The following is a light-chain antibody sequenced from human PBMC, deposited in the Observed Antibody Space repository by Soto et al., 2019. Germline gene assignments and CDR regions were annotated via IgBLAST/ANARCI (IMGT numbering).Light chain of an antibody. CDR1: QSISTY. CDR2: AAY. CDR3: QQSYSTPWT. V-gene: IGKV1-39*01. Sequence: DIQMTQSPSSLSASVGDRVTITCRASQSISTYLNWYQHKPGKAPKVLIYAAYNLQSGVPSRFSGSGSGTDFTLTISSLQPEDFATYYCQQSYSTPWTFGQGTKVEIK. J-gene: IGKJ1*01.